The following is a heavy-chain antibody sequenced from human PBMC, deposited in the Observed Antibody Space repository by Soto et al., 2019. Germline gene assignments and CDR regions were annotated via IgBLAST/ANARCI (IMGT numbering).Heavy chain of an antibody. J-gene: IGHJ6*02. CDR2: ISGSGGST. D-gene: IGHD3-3*01. CDR3: AKGFGYDFWIVYFGDYYHYGMVV. V-gene: IGHV3-23*01. Sequence: PGGSLRLSCAASGFTFSSYAMSWVRQAPGKGLEWVSAISGSGGSTYYADSVKGRFTISRDNSKNTLYLQMNSLRAEDTAVYYCAKGFGYDFWIVYFGDYYHYGMVVWGPGITVTVFS. CDR1: GFTFSSYA.